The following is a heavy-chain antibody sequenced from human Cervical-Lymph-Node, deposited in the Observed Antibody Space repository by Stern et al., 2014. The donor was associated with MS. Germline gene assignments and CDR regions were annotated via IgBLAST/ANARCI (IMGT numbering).Heavy chain of an antibody. Sequence: QLQLQESGPGLVKPSQTLSLTCTVSGDSINSGRYYWSWVRHLPGKGLQWIGYVFTSGTTSYNPSLNSQVNISVDTSKSQFSLRLSSVTAADTAVYYCARTIRYYDAAIYFYAMDVWGQGTTVTVSS. CDR1: GDSINSGRYY. CDR2: VFTSGTT. CDR3: ARTIRYYDAAIYFYAMDV. J-gene: IGHJ6*02. D-gene: IGHD3-9*01. V-gene: IGHV4-31*01.